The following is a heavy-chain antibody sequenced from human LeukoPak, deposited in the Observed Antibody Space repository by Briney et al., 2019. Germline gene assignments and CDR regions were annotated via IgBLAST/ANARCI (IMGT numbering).Heavy chain of an antibody. CDR2: IYYSGST. Sequence: SKTLSLTCTVSGGSISSGGSYWSWIRQHPGKGLEWIGYIYYSGSTYYNPSLKSRVTISVDTSKNQFSLKLSSVTAADTAVYYCARGDQIFGVVNGAFDIWGQGTMVTVSS. J-gene: IGHJ3*02. V-gene: IGHV4-31*03. CDR1: GGSISSGGSY. D-gene: IGHD3-3*01. CDR3: ARGDQIFGVVNGAFDI.